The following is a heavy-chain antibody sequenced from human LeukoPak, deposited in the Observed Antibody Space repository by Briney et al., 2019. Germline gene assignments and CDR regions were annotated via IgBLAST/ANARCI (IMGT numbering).Heavy chain of an antibody. CDR2: ISYDGSNK. V-gene: IGHV3-30*18. J-gene: IGHJ4*02. D-gene: IGHD3-10*01. CDR1: GCTFSSYG. Sequence: GGSLRLSCAASGCTFSSYGMHWVRQAPGKGLEWVAVISYDGSNKYYADSVKGRFTISRDNSKNTLYLQMNSLRAEDTAVYYCAKDRVYGSGSYGYDYWGQGTLVTVPS. CDR3: AKDRVYGSGSYGYDY.